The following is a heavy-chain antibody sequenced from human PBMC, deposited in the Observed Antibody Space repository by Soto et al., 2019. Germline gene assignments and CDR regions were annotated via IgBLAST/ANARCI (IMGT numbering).Heavy chain of an antibody. CDR1: GFAFSTYA. CDR3: AKGSAYSAPYYFDY. V-gene: IGHV3-23*01. CDR2: ISDSGYST. D-gene: IGHD2-21*01. Sequence: EVQLLESGGGLVQPGGSLRLSCAASGFAFSTYAMGWVRQAPGKGLEWVSAISDSGYSTYYADTVKGRFTISRDNSKDTLYRQMDSLRAEDTAVHYFAKGSAYSAPYYFDYWGQGTLGTVSS. J-gene: IGHJ4*02.